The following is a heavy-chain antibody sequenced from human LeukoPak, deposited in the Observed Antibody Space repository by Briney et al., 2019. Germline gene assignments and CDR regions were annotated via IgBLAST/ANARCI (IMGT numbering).Heavy chain of an antibody. Sequence: PGGSLRLSCAASGFTFSSYAMSWIRQAPGKGLEWVSYISSSGSTIYYADSVKGRFTISRDNAKNSLYLQMNSLRAEDTAVYYCARDRGPLIAVVPAAIGGPIDYWGQGTLVTVSS. D-gene: IGHD2-2*01. CDR2: ISSSGSTI. CDR3: ARDRGPLIAVVPAAIGGPIDY. CDR1: GFTFSSYA. J-gene: IGHJ4*02. V-gene: IGHV3-11*01.